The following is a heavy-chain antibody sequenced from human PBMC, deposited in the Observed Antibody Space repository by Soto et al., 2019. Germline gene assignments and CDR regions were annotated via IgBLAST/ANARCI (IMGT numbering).Heavy chain of an antibody. CDR2: IIPIFGTA. J-gene: IGHJ6*02. D-gene: IGHD2-21*02. CDR1: GGTFSSYA. CDR3: ARVSGALAYCGGDCYSDYYGMDV. Sequence: SVKVSCKASGGTFSSYAISWVRQAPGQGLEWMGGIIPIFGTANYAQKFQGRVTITADESTSTAYMELSSLRSEDTAVYYCARVSGALAYCGGDCYSDYYGMDVWGQGTTVTVS. V-gene: IGHV1-69*13.